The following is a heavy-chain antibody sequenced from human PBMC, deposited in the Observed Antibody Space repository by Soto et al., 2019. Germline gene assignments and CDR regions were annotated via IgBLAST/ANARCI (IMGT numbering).Heavy chain of an antibody. CDR1: GGSISSGDSS. CDR3: ARSTPVEPGGYPSWGQRVAFDI. Sequence: QLQLQESGSGPVKASETLSLTCVVSGGSISSGDSSWSWIRQPPGKGLEWIGYIYYGGLTYYNPSLKSRVTISEDRSKNQFSLKLKSLIAADTAVYYCARSTPVEPGGYPSWGQRVAFDIWGPGTLVSVSS. D-gene: IGHD2-8*02. J-gene: IGHJ3*02. CDR2: IYYGGLT. V-gene: IGHV4-30-2*01.